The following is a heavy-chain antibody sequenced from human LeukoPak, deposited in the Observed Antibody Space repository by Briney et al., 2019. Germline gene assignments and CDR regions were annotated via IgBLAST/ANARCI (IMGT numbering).Heavy chain of an antibody. CDR1: GFTFSSCE. CDR2: INSGGSTI. CDR3: VRWYDAFDI. Sequence: GGSLRLSCAAFGFTFSSCEMNWVRQAPGKGLEWVSYINSGGSTIYYADSVKGRFTISRDNAKNSLYLQMNSLRAEDTAVYYCVRWYDAFDIWGQGTMVTVSS. J-gene: IGHJ3*02. D-gene: IGHD2-15*01. V-gene: IGHV3-48*03.